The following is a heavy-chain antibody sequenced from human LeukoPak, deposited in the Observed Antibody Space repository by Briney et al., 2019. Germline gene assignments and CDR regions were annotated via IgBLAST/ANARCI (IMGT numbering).Heavy chain of an antibody. CDR2: IFYSGST. CDR3: ARHVSSYYSYMDV. D-gene: IGHD1-26*01. V-gene: IGHV4-39*01. J-gene: IGHJ6*03. Sequence: IGSIFYSGSTYYNPSLKSRVIISVDTSKNQFSLKLSSVTAADTAVYYCARHVSSYYSYMDVWGKGTTVTVSS.